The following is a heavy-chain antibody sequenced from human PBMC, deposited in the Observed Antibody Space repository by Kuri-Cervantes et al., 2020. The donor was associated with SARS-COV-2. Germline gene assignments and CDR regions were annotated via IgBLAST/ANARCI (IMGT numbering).Heavy chain of an antibody. Sequence: GSLRLSCAVYGGSFSGYYWSWIRQPPGKGLEWIGEVNHNGGTNYYPYLRSRVTISVDQSKAQFSLNLISVPAADTAVYYCARLGGYRSGYNGFDPWGQGTLVTVSS. D-gene: IGHD5-18*01. J-gene: IGHJ5*02. CDR1: GGSFSGYY. CDR3: ARLGGYRSGYNGFDP. V-gene: IGHV4-34*01. CDR2: VNHNGGT.